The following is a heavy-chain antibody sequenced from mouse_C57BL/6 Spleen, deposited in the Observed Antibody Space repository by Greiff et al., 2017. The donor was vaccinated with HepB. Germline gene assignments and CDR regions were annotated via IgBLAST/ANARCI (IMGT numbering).Heavy chain of an antibody. J-gene: IGHJ2*01. CDR2: IDPSDSYT. V-gene: IGHV1-69*01. CDR1: GYTFTSYW. Sequence: QVQLQQPGAELVMPGASVKLSCKASGYTFTSYWMHWVKQRPGQGLEWIGEIDPSDSYTNYNQKFKGKSTLTVDKSSSTAYMQLSSLTSEDAAVYYWARRLDGSSYPFDYWGQGTTLTVSS. D-gene: IGHD1-1*01. CDR3: ARRLDGSSYPFDY.